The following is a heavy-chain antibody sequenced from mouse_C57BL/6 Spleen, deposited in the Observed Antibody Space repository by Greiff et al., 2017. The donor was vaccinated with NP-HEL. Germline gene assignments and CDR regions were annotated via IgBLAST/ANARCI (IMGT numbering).Heavy chain of an antibody. V-gene: IGHV1-64*01. D-gene: IGHD2-3*01. CDR3: ARSLFYDGYYGY. CDR2: IHPNSGST. CDR1: GYTFTSYW. J-gene: IGHJ2*01. Sequence: QVQLQQPGAELVKPGASVKLSCKASGYTFTSYWMNWVKQRPGQGLEWIGMIHPNSGSTNYNEKFKSKATLTVDKSSSTAYMQLSSLTSEDSAVYYCARSLFYDGYYGYWGQGTTLTVSS.